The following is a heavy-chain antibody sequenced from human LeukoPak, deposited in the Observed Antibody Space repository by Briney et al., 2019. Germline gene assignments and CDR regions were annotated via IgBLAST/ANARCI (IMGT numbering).Heavy chain of an antibody. CDR3: AVGHYPDASRAGACYYSY. D-gene: IGHD2-21*02. CDR1: GFTFNNYA. CDR2: ITAGGDNT. Sequence: GGSLRLSCAASGFTFNNYAMTWVRQAPGKGLEWVSGITAGGDNTFYADSVKGRFTISRDNSKNTLYLQTDSLRAEDTAVYYCAVGHYPDASRAGACYYSYWGQGTLVTVSS. J-gene: IGHJ4*02. V-gene: IGHV3-23*01.